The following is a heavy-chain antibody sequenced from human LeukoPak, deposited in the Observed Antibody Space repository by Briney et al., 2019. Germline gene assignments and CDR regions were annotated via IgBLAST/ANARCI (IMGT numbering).Heavy chain of an antibody. Sequence: PSETLSLACTVSGGSISSSSYYWGWIRQPPGKGLEWIGRIYYSGSTYYNPSLKSRVTISVDTSKNQFSLKLSSVTAADTAVYYCATSALLDPLDDYGDYPPIPDWFDPWGQGTLVTVSS. CDR3: ATSALLDPLDDYGDYPPIPDWFDP. V-gene: IGHV4-39*01. CDR1: GGSISSSSYY. D-gene: IGHD4-17*01. CDR2: IYYSGST. J-gene: IGHJ5*02.